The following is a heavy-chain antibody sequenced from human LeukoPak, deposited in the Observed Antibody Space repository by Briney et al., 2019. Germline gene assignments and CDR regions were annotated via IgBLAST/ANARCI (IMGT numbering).Heavy chain of an antibody. CDR2: ISWNSGSI. D-gene: IGHD1-26*01. CDR3: AKDHGGQKWELLLDDGMDV. J-gene: IGHJ6*02. Sequence: GGSLRLSCAASGFTFDDYAMHWVRQAPGKGLEWVSGISWNSGSIGYADSVKGRFTISRDNAKNSLYLQMNSLRAEDTALYYCAKDHGGQKWELLLDDGMDVWGQGTTVTVSS. CDR1: GFTFDDYA. V-gene: IGHV3-9*01.